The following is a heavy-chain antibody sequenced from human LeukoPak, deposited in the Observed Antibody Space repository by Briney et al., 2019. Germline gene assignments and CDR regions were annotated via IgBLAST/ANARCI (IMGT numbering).Heavy chain of an antibody. D-gene: IGHD3-16*02. CDR1: GGSFSGYY. V-gene: IGHV4-34*01. CDR2: INHSGRT. CDR3: ARSNYVWGSYRPRQSDAFDI. Sequence: SETLSLTCAVYGGSFSGYYWSWIRQPPGKGLEWIGEINHSGRTNYNPSLKSRVTISVDSSKNQFSLRLSFVTAADTAVYYCARSNYVWGSYRPRQSDAFDIWGQGTMVTVSS. J-gene: IGHJ3*02.